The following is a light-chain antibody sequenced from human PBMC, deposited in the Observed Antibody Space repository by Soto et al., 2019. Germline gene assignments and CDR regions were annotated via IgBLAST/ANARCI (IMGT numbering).Light chain of an antibody. J-gene: IGKJ1*01. Sequence: DIQMTQSPSTLSASVGDRVTITCRASQSISNWLAWYQQKPGKAPKLLIYDASSLESGVPSRFSGSGSGTEFTLTISSLQRDDFATYYCQQYNTYSPPWTFGQGTRWIS. CDR2: DAS. CDR3: QQYNTYSPPWT. V-gene: IGKV1-5*01. CDR1: QSISNW.